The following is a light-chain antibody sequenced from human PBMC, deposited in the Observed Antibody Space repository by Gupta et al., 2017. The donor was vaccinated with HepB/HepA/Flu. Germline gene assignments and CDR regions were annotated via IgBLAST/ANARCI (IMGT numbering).Light chain of an antibody. Sequence: DIQMTQSPSSLSASVGDRVTITCRASQSISSYLNWYQQKPGKAPKLLIYAASSLQSGVPSRFRGSGSGTDFTLTISRLQPEDFATYYCQQSYSTPRTFGGGTKVEIK. CDR2: AAS. V-gene: IGKV1-39*01. CDR1: QSISSY. CDR3: QQSYSTPRT. J-gene: IGKJ4*01.